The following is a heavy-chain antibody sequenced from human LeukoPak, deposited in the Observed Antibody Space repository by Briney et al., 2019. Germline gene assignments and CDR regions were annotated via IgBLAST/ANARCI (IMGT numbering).Heavy chain of an antibody. J-gene: IGHJ3*01. CDR3: AKHPDFWGGYYYAFDV. D-gene: IGHD3-3*01. CDR2: IWYDGSNK. CDR1: GFTFSSYG. V-gene: IGHV3-33*06. Sequence: GRSLRLSCAASGFTFSSYGMHWVRQAPGKGLEWVAVIWYDGSNKYYADSVKGRFTISRDNSKNTLYLQMNSLRAEDTAVYYCAKHPDFWGGYYYAFDVWGQGTMVTVSS.